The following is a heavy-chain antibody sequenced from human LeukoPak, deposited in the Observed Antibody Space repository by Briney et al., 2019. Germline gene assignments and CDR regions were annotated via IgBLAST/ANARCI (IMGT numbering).Heavy chain of an antibody. CDR3: ASSRYLYYFHF. D-gene: IGHD2-15*01. V-gene: IGHV3-11*04. CDR1: QYPFNDYY. J-gene: IGHJ4*02. Sequence: GGSLRLSCAASQYPFNDYYMSWIRQAPGKGLEWISYISSTGTVIHYADSVKGRFTISRDSAKTSLYLQMNNLRAEDTALYYCASSRYLYYFHFWGQGTQVSVS. CDR2: ISSTGTVI.